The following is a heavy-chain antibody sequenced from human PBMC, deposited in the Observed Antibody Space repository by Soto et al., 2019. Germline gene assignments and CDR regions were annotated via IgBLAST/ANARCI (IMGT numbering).Heavy chain of an antibody. J-gene: IGHJ4*02. CDR3: AKEKEQLGFSDY. V-gene: IGHV3-23*01. D-gene: IGHD6-13*01. CDR2: ISDSGSNT. Sequence: PGGSLRLSCAASEFTFSSYAMSWVRQAPGKGLEWVSAISDSGSNTYYADSVKGRFTISRDNSKNTLYLQMNSLRAEDTAVYYCAKEKEQLGFSDYWGQGTLVTVSS. CDR1: EFTFSSYA.